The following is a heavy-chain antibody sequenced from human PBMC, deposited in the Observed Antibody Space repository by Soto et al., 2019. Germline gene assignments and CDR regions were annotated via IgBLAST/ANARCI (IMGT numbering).Heavy chain of an antibody. J-gene: IGHJ3*02. Sequence: QVQLVQSGAEVKKPGSSVKVSCKASGGTFSSYAISWVRQAPGQGLEWMGRIIPIFATANYAQEFQGRVTIPADESTSTAYMELSSLRSEDTAVYYCARGERGLQRSNIDAFDIWRQGTMVTVSS. CDR1: GGTFSSYA. CDR2: IIPIFATA. V-gene: IGHV1-69*18. D-gene: IGHD2-21*02. CDR3: ARGERGLQRSNIDAFDI.